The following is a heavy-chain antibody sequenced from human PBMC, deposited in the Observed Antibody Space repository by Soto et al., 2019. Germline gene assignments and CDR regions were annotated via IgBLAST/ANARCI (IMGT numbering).Heavy chain of an antibody. Sequence: GGSLILSCAASGFTFSSYSMNWVRQAPGKGLEWVSYISSSSSTIYYADSVKGRFTISRDNAKNSLYLQMNSLRAEDTAVYYCATYCSGGSCYSGISYYYYYMDVWGKGTTVTVSS. CDR2: ISSSSSTI. V-gene: IGHV3-48*01. D-gene: IGHD2-15*01. CDR1: GFTFSSYS. CDR3: ATYCSGGSCYSGISYYYYYMDV. J-gene: IGHJ6*03.